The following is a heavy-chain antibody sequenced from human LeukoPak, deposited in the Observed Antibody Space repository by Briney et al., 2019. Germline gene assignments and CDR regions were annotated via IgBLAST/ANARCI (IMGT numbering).Heavy chain of an antibody. CDR2: INHSGST. CDR1: GGSFSGYY. D-gene: IGHD3-10*01. Sequence: SETLSLTCAVYGGSFSGYYWSWIRQPPGKGLEWIGEINHSGSTNYNPSLKSRVTISVDTSKNQFSLKLSSVTAADTAVYYCARVSTYYYGSGTLGYWGQGTLSPSPQ. V-gene: IGHV4-34*01. J-gene: IGHJ4*02. CDR3: ARVSTYYYGSGTLGY.